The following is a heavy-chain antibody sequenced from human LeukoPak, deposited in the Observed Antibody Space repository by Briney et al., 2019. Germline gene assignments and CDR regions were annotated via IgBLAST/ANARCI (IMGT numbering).Heavy chain of an antibody. CDR1: GGSISSGGYY. D-gene: IGHD4-17*01. CDR2: IYYSGST. V-gene: IGHV4-31*03. CDR3: ARDPLSDYGDYGPPDY. J-gene: IGHJ4*02. Sequence: SQTLSLTCTVSGGSISSGGYYWSWIRQHPGKGLEWIGYIYYSGSTYYNPSLKSRVTISVDTSKNQFSLKLSSVTAADTAVYYCARDPLSDYGDYGPPDYWGQGTLVTVPS.